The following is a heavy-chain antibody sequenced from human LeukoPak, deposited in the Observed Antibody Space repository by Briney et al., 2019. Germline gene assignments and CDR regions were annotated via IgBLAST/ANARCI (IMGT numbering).Heavy chain of an antibody. V-gene: IGHV1-24*01. CDR2: FDPKDGET. CDR1: GYTLTELS. CDR3: TTDILDYCDTTSCHKGNS. J-gene: IGHJ4*02. Sequence: ASVKVSCKVSGYTLTELSMHWVRQAPGKGLEWMGGFDPKDGETIYAQKFQGRVTMTEDTSTDTVYMELSSLRSEDTAVYYCTTDILDYCDTTSCHKGNSWGQGTLVTVSS. D-gene: IGHD2-2*02.